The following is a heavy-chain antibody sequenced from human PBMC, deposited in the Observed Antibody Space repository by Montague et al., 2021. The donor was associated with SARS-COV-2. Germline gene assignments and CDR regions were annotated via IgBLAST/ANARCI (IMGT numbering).Heavy chain of an antibody. CDR3: ARIGFESVGYYYFFPD. Sequence: SETLSLTCTVSGASVRSCNSYWNWIRQPPGMGLVGNGYISYSASNNYSPSLKSPITISVDTSKNQLSLNVISATAADTAVYSCARIGFESVGYYYFFPDWGQGTLVTVSS. CDR1: GASVRSCNSY. CDR2: ISYSASN. J-gene: IGHJ1*01. D-gene: IGHD3-22*01. V-gene: IGHV4-61*01.